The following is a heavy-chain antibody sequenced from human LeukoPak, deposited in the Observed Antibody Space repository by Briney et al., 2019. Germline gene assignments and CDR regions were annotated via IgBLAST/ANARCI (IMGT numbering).Heavy chain of an antibody. CDR2: IKQDGREK. V-gene: IGHV3-7*01. J-gene: IGHJ3*01. CDR3: ARDWDSDL. CDR1: GFTFRRYW. D-gene: IGHD1-26*01. Sequence: GGSLRLSCAASGFTFRRYWMSGGRQAPGKGREWGASIKQDGREKYYVDSVKGRVTISRDNAKNSLYLQMNSLRAEDTSVYYCARDWDSDLRGQGTMVTVSS.